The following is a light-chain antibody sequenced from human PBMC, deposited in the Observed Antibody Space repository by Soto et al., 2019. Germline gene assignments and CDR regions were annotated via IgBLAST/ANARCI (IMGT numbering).Light chain of an antibody. V-gene: IGKV1-39*01. J-gene: IGKJ5*01. CDR1: QSISSY. CDR2: AAS. Sequence: DIQMTQSPSSLSASVGDRVTITCRASQSISSYLNWYQQKPGKAPKHLIYAASSLQSGVPSRFSGSGSGTDFTLTISSLQPEDFATYYCQQSYSTPITFAQGTRLEIK. CDR3: QQSYSTPIT.